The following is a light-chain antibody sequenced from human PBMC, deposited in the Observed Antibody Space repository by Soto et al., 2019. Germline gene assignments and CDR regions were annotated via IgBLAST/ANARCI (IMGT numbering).Light chain of an antibody. CDR1: SSDVGGYNY. V-gene: IGLV2-11*01. CDR2: DVS. J-gene: IGLJ2*01. Sequence: QSALTQPRSVSGSPGQSVTISCTGTSSDVGGYNYVSWYQKHPGKAPKPMIYDVSKRPSGVPDRFSGSKSGNTASLTISGLQAEDEADYYCCSYAGSYTVVFGGGTKLTVL. CDR3: CSYAGSYTVV.